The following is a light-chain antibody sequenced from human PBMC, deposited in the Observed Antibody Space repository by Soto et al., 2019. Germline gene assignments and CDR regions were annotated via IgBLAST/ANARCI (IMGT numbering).Light chain of an antibody. Sequence: DIQMTQSPSTLSASIGDRVTITCRASQSISSWLAWYQQKPGKAPKLLIFDASSLESGVPSRFSGSGSGTEFTLTISSLQPDDFATYYCQQYNSYHLTFGGGNKVDSK. CDR3: QQYNSYHLT. V-gene: IGKV1-5*01. CDR2: DAS. J-gene: IGKJ4*01. CDR1: QSISSW.